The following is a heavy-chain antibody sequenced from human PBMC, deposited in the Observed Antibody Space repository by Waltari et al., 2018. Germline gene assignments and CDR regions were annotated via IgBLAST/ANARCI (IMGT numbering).Heavy chain of an antibody. D-gene: IGHD4-4*01. Sequence: QVQLQESGPGLVKPSQTLSLTCTVSGGSISSGDYYCSWHRPPPGKGLEWIGYIYYSGSTYYNPSLKSRVTISVDTSKNQFSLKLSSVTAADTAVYYCARDNQYLRATDYWGQGTLVTVSS. CDR1: GGSISSGDYY. J-gene: IGHJ4*02. V-gene: IGHV4-30-4*08. CDR3: ARDNQYLRATDY. CDR2: IYYSGST.